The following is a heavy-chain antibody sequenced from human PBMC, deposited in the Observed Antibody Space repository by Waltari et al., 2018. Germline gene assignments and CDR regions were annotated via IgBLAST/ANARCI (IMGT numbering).Heavy chain of an antibody. V-gene: IGHV3-30*02. J-gene: IGHJ4*02. CDR1: GFTFISYG. Sequence: QVQLVESGGGVVQPGGSLRLSCAASGFTFISYGMHWVRQAPGKGLEWVAFIRYDGSNKYYADSVKGRFTISRDNSKNTLYLQMNSLRAEDTAVYYCAKDLRYYDSSGYVYWGQGTLVTVSS. CDR2: IRYDGSNK. D-gene: IGHD3-22*01. CDR3: AKDLRYYDSSGYVY.